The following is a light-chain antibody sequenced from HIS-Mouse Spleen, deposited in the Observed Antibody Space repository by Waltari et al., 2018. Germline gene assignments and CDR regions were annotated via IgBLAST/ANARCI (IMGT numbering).Light chain of an antibody. V-gene: IGLV3-21*02. CDR2: DDS. Sequence: SYVLTQPPSVSVAPEQTARITCGGNNNGSKSVHWYQQKPGQAPVLVVYDDSDRPSGIPERFSGSSSGNTATLTISGVEAGDEADYYCQVWDSSSDHVVFGGGTKLTVL. CDR3: QVWDSSSDHVV. J-gene: IGLJ2*01. CDR1: NNGSKS.